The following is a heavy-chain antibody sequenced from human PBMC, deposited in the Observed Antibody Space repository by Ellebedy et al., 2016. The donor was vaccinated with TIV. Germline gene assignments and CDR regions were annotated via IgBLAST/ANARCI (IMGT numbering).Heavy chain of an antibody. CDR1: GFTFSTSA. J-gene: IGHJ4*02. CDR2: IVVGSGYT. Sequence: AASVKVSCKASGFTFSTSAMPWVRQARGQRLEWIGWIVVGSGYTNYTQKFQERVTITRDMSTSTAYKELSSLRSEDTAVYFCAAIGPADYWGQGTLVTVSS. V-gene: IGHV1-58*02. D-gene: IGHD2-2*01. CDR3: AAIGPADY.